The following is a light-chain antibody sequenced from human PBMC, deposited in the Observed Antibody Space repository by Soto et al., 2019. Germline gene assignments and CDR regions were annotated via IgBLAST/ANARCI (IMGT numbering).Light chain of an antibody. CDR3: QQYNNWPPFT. CDR2: DAS. Sequence: EIVMTQSPATLSVSPGERASLSCRASQSVGSKLAWYQHKPGQAPRLLIYDASTRATSFPARFSGSGSGTEFTLTIISLQPEDFAVYYCQQYNNWPPFTFGPGTKVDIK. J-gene: IGKJ3*01. V-gene: IGKV3-15*01. CDR1: QSVGSK.